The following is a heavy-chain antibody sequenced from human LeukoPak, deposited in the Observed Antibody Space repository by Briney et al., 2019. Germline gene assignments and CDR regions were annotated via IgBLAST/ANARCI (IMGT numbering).Heavy chain of an antibody. CDR1: GFTFSGYA. J-gene: IGHJ4*02. V-gene: IGHV3-30*04. D-gene: IGHD6-13*01. CDR2: ISYDGSNK. CDR3: ARTRTSSSWYIDY. Sequence: GRSLRLSCAASGFTFSGYAMHWVRQAPGKGLEWGAVISYDGSNKYYADSVKGRFTISRDNSKNTLYLQMNSLRAEDTAVYYCARTRTSSSWYIDYWGQGTLVTVSS.